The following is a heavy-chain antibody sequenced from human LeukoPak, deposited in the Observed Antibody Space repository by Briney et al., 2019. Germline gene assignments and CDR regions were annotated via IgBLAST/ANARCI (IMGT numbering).Heavy chain of an antibody. V-gene: IGHV3-7*03. CDR2: LNPDGSDK. CDR3: AKGKRYPDY. CDR1: GFTFSGSW. D-gene: IGHD1-1*01. J-gene: IGHJ4*02. Sequence: GGSLRLSCVVSGFTFSGSWMSWVRQAPGKGLGWVASLNPDGSDKYYVDSVKGRFTISRDNAKNSLYLQMDSLRVEDTAVYYCAKGKRYPDYWGQGTLVTVSS.